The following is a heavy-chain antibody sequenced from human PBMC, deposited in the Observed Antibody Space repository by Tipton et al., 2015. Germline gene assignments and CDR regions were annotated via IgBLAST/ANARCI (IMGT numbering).Heavy chain of an antibody. CDR3: ARRVVTTGDDWFDP. CDR2: IYYSGST. CDR1: GDSISSSSYS. J-gene: IGHJ5*02. D-gene: IGHD2-21*02. V-gene: IGHV4-39*01. Sequence: TLSLTCAVSGDSISSSSYSWGWIRQPPGKGLELIGSIYYSGSTYYNPSLKSRVTISVDTSKNQFSLKLTSVTAADTAVYYCARRVVTTGDDWFDPWGQGTLVTVSS.